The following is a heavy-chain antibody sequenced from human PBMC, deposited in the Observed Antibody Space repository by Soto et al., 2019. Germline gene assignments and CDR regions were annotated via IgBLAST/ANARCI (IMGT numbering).Heavy chain of an antibody. D-gene: IGHD3-22*01. J-gene: IGHJ4*02. CDR3: ARGAITMIVVSFLGYFDY. CDR1: GYTFTSYY. CDR2: INPSGGST. V-gene: IGHV1-46*03. Sequence: RASVKVSCKASGYTFTSYYMHWVRQAPGQGLEWMGIINPSGGSTSYAQKFQGRVTMTRDTSTSTVYMELSSLRSEDTAVYYCARGAITMIVVSFLGYFDYWGQGTLVTVSS.